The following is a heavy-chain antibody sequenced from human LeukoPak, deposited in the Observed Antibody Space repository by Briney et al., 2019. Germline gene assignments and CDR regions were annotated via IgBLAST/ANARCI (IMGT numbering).Heavy chain of an antibody. Sequence: SQTLSLTCTVSGGSISSGGYYWSWIRQHPGKGLEWIGYIYYSGSTYYNPSLKSRVTISVDTSKNQFSLKLSSVTAEDTAVYYCAKLEYDYVWGSYIDYWGQGTLVTVSS. V-gene: IGHV4-31*03. CDR1: GGSISSGGYY. CDR3: AKLEYDYVWGSYIDY. CDR2: IYYSGST. D-gene: IGHD3-16*01. J-gene: IGHJ4*02.